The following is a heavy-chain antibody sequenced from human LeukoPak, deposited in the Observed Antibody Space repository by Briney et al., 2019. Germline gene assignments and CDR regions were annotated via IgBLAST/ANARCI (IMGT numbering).Heavy chain of an antibody. CDR2: IYTSGTT. V-gene: IGHV4-4*09. CDR1: GGSISRYY. D-gene: IGHD3-16*01. CDR3: AREGGSLYAFDI. J-gene: IGHJ3*02. Sequence: SETLSLTCTVSGGSISRYYWSWIRQPPGKGLEWIGYIYTSGTTNYNPSLKSRVTISVDTSKNQFSLKLSSVTAADTAVYYYAREGGSLYAFDIWGQGTMVTVSS.